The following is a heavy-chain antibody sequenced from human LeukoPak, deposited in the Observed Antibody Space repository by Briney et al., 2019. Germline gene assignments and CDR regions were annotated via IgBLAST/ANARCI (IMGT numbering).Heavy chain of an antibody. CDR1: GYSISSGKY. CDR3: ARGPGISGDHIYPDY. J-gene: IGHJ4*02. D-gene: IGHD2-21*01. V-gene: IGHV4-38-2*02. CDR2: IYESGST. Sequence: SETLSLTCIVSGYSISSGKYLAWIRQTPGKGLEWIGSIYESGSTYYTPSLKSRVTMSVDTSKNQFSLSLTSVTAADTAVYFCARGPGISGDHIYPDYRGQGIQVTVSS.